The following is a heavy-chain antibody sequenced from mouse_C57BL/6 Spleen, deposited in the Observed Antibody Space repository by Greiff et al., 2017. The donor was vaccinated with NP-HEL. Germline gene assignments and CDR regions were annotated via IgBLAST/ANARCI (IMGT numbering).Heavy chain of an antibody. Sequence: QVQLQQPGAELVKPGASVKMSCKASGYTFTSYWITWVKQRPGQGLEWIGDIYPGSGSTNYNEKFKSKATLTVDTSSSTAYMQLSSLTSEDSAVYYCARRVYGSSYGGYYAMDYWGQGTSVTVSS. J-gene: IGHJ4*01. D-gene: IGHD1-1*01. V-gene: IGHV1-55*01. CDR2: IYPGSGST. CDR3: ARRVYGSSYGGYYAMDY. CDR1: GYTFTSYW.